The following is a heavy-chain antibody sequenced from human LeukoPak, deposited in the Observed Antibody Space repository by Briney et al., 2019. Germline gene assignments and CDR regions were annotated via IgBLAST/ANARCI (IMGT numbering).Heavy chain of an antibody. CDR3: ARSGYSSSWYGYNWFDP. D-gene: IGHD6-13*01. V-gene: IGHV4-30-2*02. CDR1: GGPISSGGYS. Sequence: SETLSLTCAVSGGPISSGGYSWSWIRQPPGKGLEWIGYIYHSGSTYYNPSLKSRVTISVDTSKNQFSLKLSSVTAADTAVYYCARSGYSSSWYGYNWFDPWGQGTLVTVSS. J-gene: IGHJ5*02. CDR2: IYHSGST.